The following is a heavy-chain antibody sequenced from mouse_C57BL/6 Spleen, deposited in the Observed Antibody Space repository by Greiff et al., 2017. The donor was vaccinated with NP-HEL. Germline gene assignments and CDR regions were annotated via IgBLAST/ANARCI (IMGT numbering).Heavy chain of an antibody. J-gene: IGHJ2*01. Sequence: EVQLQESGPELVKPGASVKMSCKASGYTFTDYNMHWVKQSHGKSLEWIGYINPNNGGTSYNQKFKGKATLTVNKSSSTAYMELRSLTSEDSAVYYCAREGADYGSSYYVYYFDYWGQGTTLTVSS. V-gene: IGHV1-22*01. CDR2: INPNNGGT. CDR1: GYTFTDYN. D-gene: IGHD1-1*01. CDR3: AREGADYGSSYYVYYFDY.